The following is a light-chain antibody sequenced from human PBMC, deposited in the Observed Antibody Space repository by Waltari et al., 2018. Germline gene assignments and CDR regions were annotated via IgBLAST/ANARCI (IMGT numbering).Light chain of an antibody. Sequence: EIVLTQSPGTLSLSPGERATLSCRASQSVSRALAWYQQNPGQAPRLLIYVASNRATGIPDRFSGGGSGTDFSLIISRLDPEDFAVYYCRHYVSLPVTFGQGTKVEIK. J-gene: IGKJ1*01. V-gene: IGKV3-20*01. CDR2: VAS. CDR3: RHYVSLPVT. CDR1: QSVSRA.